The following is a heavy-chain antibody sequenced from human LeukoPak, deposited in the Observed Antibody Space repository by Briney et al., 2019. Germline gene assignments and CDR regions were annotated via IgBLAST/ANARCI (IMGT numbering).Heavy chain of an antibody. V-gene: IGHV3-48*03. CDR1: GFTFSSYE. J-gene: IGHJ4*02. CDR3: ASAGLVYSSGWYLETPFDY. CDR2: VGGSGSSI. Sequence: PGGSLRLSCAASGFTFSSYEMNWVRQAPGKGLEWVSYVGGSGSSIFYADSVKGRFTISRDNAKYSLSLQMNSLRAEDTAVYYCASAGLVYSSGWYLETPFDYWGQGTLVTVPS. D-gene: IGHD6-13*01.